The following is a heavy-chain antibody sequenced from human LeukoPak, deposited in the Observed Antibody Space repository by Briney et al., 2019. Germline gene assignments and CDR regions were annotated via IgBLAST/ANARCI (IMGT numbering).Heavy chain of an antibody. CDR2: IKQDGTAT. D-gene: IGHD6-13*01. V-gene: IGHV3-7*05. CDR3: ARISIAAAGDFDF. J-gene: IGHJ4*02. Sequence: GGPLRLSCAASGFTFSSHWMSWVRQAPGKGLEWVANIKQDGTATYYVDSVKGRFTISRDNAKNSLYLQMNSLKAEDTAVYYCARISIAAAGDFDFWGQGTLVTVSS. CDR1: GFTFSSHW.